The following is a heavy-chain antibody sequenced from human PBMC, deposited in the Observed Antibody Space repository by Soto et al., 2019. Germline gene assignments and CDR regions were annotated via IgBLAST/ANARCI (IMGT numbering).Heavy chain of an antibody. CDR3: AKELHDSSGSPMYYFDY. V-gene: IGHV3-23*01. D-gene: IGHD3-22*01. J-gene: IGHJ4*02. CDR1: GFTFSAYS. CDR2: VSFSGGDT. Sequence: PGGSLRLSCAASGFTFSAYSMTWVRQAPGKGLVGFSFVSFSGGDTYFADSVRGRFTLSRDNSKNMLYLQMNSLRAEDTAVYYCAKELHDSSGSPMYYFDYWGQGALVTVSS.